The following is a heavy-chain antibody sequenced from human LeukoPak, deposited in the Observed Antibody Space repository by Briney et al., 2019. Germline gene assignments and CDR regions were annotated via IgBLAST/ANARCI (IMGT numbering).Heavy chain of an antibody. D-gene: IGHD3-22*01. J-gene: IGHJ4*02. CDR2: IYTSGST. CDR1: GGSISSYY. Sequence: PSETPSLTCTVSGGSISSYYWSWIRQPAGKGLEWIGRIYTSGSTNYNPSLKSRVTMSVDTSKNQFSLKLSSVTAADTAVYYCARDQNSSGYKLFDYWGQGTLVTVSS. V-gene: IGHV4-4*07. CDR3: ARDQNSSGYKLFDY.